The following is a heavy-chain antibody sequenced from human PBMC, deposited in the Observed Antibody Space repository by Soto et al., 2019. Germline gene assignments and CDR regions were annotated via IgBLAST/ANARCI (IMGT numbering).Heavy chain of an antibody. CDR1: GFTFSSYW. CDR2: IKQDGSEK. Sequence: EVQLVESGGGLVQPGGSLRLSCVASGFTFSSYWMSWVRQAPGKGLEWVANIKQDGSEKYYVDSVKDRFTIARDNAKNSLYLQMNSLRADDSAVYYCARVYPGSGWTYHYYGMDVWGQGTTVTVSS. CDR3: ARVYPGSGWTYHYYGMDV. J-gene: IGHJ6*02. V-gene: IGHV3-7*01. D-gene: IGHD6-19*01.